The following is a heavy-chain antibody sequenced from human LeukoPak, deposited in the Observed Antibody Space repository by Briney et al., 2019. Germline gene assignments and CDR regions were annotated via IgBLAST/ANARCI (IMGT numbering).Heavy chain of an antibody. Sequence: GGSLRLSCAASGFTFSSYSMNWAGRAPGKGRGGVSSISSSSSYIYYADSVKGRFTISRDNAKNSLYLQMNSLRAEDTAVYYCARDRGAVAGPVDYWGQGTLVTASS. J-gene: IGHJ4*02. CDR2: ISSSSSYI. D-gene: IGHD6-19*01. V-gene: IGHV3-21*01. CDR1: GFTFSSYS. CDR3: ARDRGAVAGPVDY.